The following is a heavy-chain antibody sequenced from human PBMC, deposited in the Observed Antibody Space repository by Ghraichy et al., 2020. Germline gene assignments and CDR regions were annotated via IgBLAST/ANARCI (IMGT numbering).Heavy chain of an antibody. V-gene: IGHV1-18*04. J-gene: IGHJ4*02. CDR2: ISAYNGNT. D-gene: IGHD3-16*01. CDR3: ARVDPFGYVGFGDDY. Sequence: ASVKVSCKASGYTFTSYGISWVRQAPGQGLEWMGWISAYNGNTNYAQKLQGRVTMATDTSTSTAYMELRSLRSDDTAVYYCARVDPFGYVGFGDDYWGQGTLVTVSS. CDR1: GYTFTSYG.